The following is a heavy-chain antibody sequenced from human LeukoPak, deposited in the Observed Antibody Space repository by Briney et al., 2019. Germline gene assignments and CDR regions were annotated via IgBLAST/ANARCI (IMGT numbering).Heavy chain of an antibody. Sequence: SETLSLTCTVSGGSLSRYYWSWIRQPAGKGLEWIGRIYSTGSTNYNPSLKSRVTMSVDTSRNQFSLKLSSVTAADTAEYYCARGGDYFDASGRFDSWGQGTLVTVSS. J-gene: IGHJ4*02. CDR2: IYSTGST. V-gene: IGHV4-4*07. D-gene: IGHD3-22*01. CDR1: GGSLSRYY. CDR3: ARGGDYFDASGRFDS.